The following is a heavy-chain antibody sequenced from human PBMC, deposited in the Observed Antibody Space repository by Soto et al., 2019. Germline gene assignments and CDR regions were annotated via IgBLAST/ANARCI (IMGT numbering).Heavy chain of an antibody. CDR2: ISAYNGNT. CDR3: GRDKSGYYTDWFDP. V-gene: IGHV1-18*01. J-gene: IGHJ5*02. CDR1: GYTFTSYG. Sequence: ASVKVSCKASGYTFTSYGISWVRQAPGQGLEWMGWISAYNGNTNYAQKLQGRVTMTTDTSTSTAYMELRSLRSDDTAVYYCGRDKSGYYTDWFDPWGQGTLVTVSS. D-gene: IGHD3-3*01.